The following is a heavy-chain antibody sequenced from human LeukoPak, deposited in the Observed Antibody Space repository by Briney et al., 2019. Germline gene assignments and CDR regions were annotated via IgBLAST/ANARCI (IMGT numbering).Heavy chain of an antibody. V-gene: IGHV3-48*03. CDR3: ARVYSGSYYAFDY. CDR1: GFTFSSYE. D-gene: IGHD1-26*01. J-gene: IGHJ4*01. Sequence: GGSLRLSCAASGFTFSSYEMNWVRQAPGKGLEWVSYISSSGNTVYYADSVKRRFTISRDEAKNSLFLQMNGLRAEDTAVYYCARVYSGSYYAFDYWGQGTLVTVSS. CDR2: ISSSGNTV.